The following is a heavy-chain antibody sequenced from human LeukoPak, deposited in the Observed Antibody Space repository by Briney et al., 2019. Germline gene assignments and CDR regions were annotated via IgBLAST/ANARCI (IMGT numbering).Heavy chain of an antibody. V-gene: IGHV1-2*02. CDR3: ARGSYSGSSYYFDY. CDR1: GYTFTGYY. J-gene: IGHJ4*02. CDR2: INPNSGGT. Sequence: ASVKVSCKASGYTFTGYYMHWVRQAPGQGLEWMGWINPNSGGTNYAQKFQGRVTMTRDTSISTAYMELSRLRSDDTAVYYCARGSYSGSSYYFDYWGQGTLVTVSS. D-gene: IGHD1-26*01.